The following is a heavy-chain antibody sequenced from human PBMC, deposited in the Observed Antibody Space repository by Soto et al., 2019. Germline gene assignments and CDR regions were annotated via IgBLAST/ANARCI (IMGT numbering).Heavy chain of an antibody. CDR2: IWYDGSNK. J-gene: IGHJ6*02. Sequence: LSCAASGFTFSSYGMHWVRQAPGKGLEWVAVIWYDGSNKYYADSVKGRFTISRDNSKNTLYLQMNSLRAEDTAVYYCAREGPLLYDILTGYYYGMDVWGQGTTVTVSS. CDR3: AREGPLLYDILTGYYYGMDV. CDR1: GFTFSSYG. V-gene: IGHV3-33*01. D-gene: IGHD3-9*01.